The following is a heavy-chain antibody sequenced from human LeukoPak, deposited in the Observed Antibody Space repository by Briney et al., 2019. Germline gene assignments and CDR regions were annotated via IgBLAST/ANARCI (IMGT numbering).Heavy chain of an antibody. V-gene: IGHV3-23*01. CDR3: AKLWSIAVAGPNY. J-gene: IGHJ4*02. Sequence: GGSLRLSCAASGFTFSRYAMSWVRQAPGKGLEWVSAISGSGGSTYYADSVKGRFTISRDNSKNTLYLQMNSLRAEDTAVYYCAKLWSIAVAGPNYWGQGTLVTVSS. CDR1: GFTFSRYA. CDR2: ISGSGGST. D-gene: IGHD6-19*01.